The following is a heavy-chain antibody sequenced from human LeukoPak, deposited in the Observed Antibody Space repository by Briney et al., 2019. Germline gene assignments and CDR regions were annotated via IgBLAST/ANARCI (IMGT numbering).Heavy chain of an antibody. Sequence: GRSLRLSCAASGFTFSSYGMHWVRQAPGKGLEWVAVISYDGSNKYYADSVKGRFTISRDNSKNTLYLQMNSLRAEDTAVYYCAKEPFGGFDPWGQGTLVTVSS. CDR3: AKEPFGGFDP. D-gene: IGHD3-10*01. V-gene: IGHV3-30*18. CDR1: GFTFSSYG. CDR2: ISYDGSNK. J-gene: IGHJ5*02.